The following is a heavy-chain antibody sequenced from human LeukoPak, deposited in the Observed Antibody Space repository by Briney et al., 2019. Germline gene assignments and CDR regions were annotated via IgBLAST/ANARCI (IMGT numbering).Heavy chain of an antibody. Sequence: GGSLRLSCAASGFTFSSYAMSWVRQAPGKGLEWVSAISGSGGSTYYADSVKGRFTISRDNSKNTLYLQMNSLRVEDTAVYYCAKDLWFGELQFDYWGQGTLVTVSS. V-gene: IGHV3-23*01. CDR2: ISGSGGST. CDR1: GFTFSSYA. J-gene: IGHJ4*02. CDR3: AKDLWFGELQFDY. D-gene: IGHD3-10*01.